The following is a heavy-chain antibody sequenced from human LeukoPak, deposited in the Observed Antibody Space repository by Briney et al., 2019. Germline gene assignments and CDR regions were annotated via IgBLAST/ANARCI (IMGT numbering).Heavy chain of an antibody. Sequence: GGSLRLSCAASGFTFSSYPMNWVRQAPGKGLEWVSYINSGSNIIYYVDSVKGRFTISRDDAKNSLYLQMNSLRAEDTAVYYCARARVVTAILDYWGQGTLVTVSS. D-gene: IGHD2-21*02. CDR3: ARARVVTAILDY. V-gene: IGHV3-48*01. CDR1: GFTFSSYP. J-gene: IGHJ4*02. CDR2: INSGSNII.